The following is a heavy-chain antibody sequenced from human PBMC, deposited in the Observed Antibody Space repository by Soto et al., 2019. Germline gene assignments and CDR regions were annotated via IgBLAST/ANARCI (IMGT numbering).Heavy chain of an antibody. D-gene: IGHD6-25*01. CDR2: AYFSGGNT. Sequence: SETLSLTCSVSGDSMRGYHFYWAWIRQAPGKGLEWIGSAYFSGGNTYYNPSLKSRVSIFVDTSKNEFSLRLTSLTAADTAVYFCAYGSSSAWIDFWGQGTLVTVSS. CDR3: AYGSSSAWIDF. CDR1: GDSMRGYHFY. V-gene: IGHV4-39*01. J-gene: IGHJ4*02.